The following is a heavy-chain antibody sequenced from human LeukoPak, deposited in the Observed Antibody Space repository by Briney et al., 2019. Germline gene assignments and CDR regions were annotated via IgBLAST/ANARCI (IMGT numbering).Heavy chain of an antibody. Sequence: SQTLSLTCAISGDSVSSNSAAWNWIRQSPSRGLEWLGRTYYRSKWYNDYAVSVKGRININPDTSKNQFSLQLNSVTPEDTAVYYCARTQPAGAGNWLDPRGQGTLVTVSS. J-gene: IGHJ5*02. CDR3: ARTQPAGAGNWLDP. D-gene: IGHD6-13*01. CDR2: TYYRSKWYN. CDR1: GDSVSSNSAA. V-gene: IGHV6-1*01.